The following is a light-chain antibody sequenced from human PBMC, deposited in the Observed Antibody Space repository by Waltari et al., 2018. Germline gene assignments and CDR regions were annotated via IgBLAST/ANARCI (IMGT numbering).Light chain of an antibody. CDR3: YSAADSNLRV. CDR2: KDT. V-gene: IGLV3-27*01. J-gene: IGLJ2*01. CDR1: VLAKKY. Sequence: SYELTQPSSVSVSPGQKARITCSGDVLAKKYARWCQQKPGQAPVLVIYKDTERPSGTTVTLTISGAQVEDEADYYCYSAADSNLRVFGGGTRLTVL.